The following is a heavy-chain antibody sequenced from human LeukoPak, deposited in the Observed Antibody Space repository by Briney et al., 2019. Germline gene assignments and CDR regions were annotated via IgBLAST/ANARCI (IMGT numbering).Heavy chain of an antibody. Sequence: PSETLSLTCTVSGGSISSGSYYWSWIRQPAGKGLEWIGRIYTSGSTNYNPSLKSRVTISVDTSKNQFSLKLSSVTAADTAVYYCARGQLWFDYWGQGTLVTVSS. J-gene: IGHJ4*02. V-gene: IGHV4-61*02. CDR1: GGSISSGSYY. CDR3: ARGQLWFDY. D-gene: IGHD5-18*01. CDR2: IYTSGST.